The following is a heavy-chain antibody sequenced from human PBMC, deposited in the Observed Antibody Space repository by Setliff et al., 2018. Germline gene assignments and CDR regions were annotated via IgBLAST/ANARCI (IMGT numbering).Heavy chain of an antibody. Sequence: PSETLSLTCAVYGGSFSGYYWSWIRQPPGKGLEWLGEINHSGSTNCNPSLKSRVTISVDTAKNQFSLRLSSVTAADTAVYYCASLGMTTMMDWYFDLWGRGTLVTVSS. J-gene: IGHJ2*01. CDR1: GGSFSGYY. V-gene: IGHV4-34*01. CDR3: ASLGMTTMMDWYFDL. D-gene: IGHD4-4*01. CDR2: INHSGST.